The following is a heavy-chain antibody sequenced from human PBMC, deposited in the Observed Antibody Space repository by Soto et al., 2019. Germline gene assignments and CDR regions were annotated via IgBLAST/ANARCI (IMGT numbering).Heavy chain of an antibody. CDR3: AKAGKMATNAYYYGMDV. CDR2: ISWNSGSI. CDR1: GFTFDDYA. Sequence: GGSLRLSCAASGFTFDDYAMHWVRQAPGKGLEWVSGISWNSGSIGYADSVKGRFTISRDNAKNSLYLQMNSLRAEDTALYYCAKAGKMATNAYYYGMDVWGQGTTVTVSS. V-gene: IGHV3-9*01. J-gene: IGHJ6*02. D-gene: IGHD5-12*01.